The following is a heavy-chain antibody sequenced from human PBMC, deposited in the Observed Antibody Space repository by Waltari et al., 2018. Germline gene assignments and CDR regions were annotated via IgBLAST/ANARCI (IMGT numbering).Heavy chain of an antibody. CDR1: GGTFSSYA. CDR2: IIPILGIA. V-gene: IGHV1-69*04. Sequence: QVQLVQSGAEVKKPGSSVKVSCKASGGTFSSYAISWVRQAPGQGLEWMGGIIPILGIANDAQKFQGRVTITADESTSTAYMELSSLRSEDTAVYYCARDQEMVQGRGFDYWGQGTLVTVSS. D-gene: IGHD3-10*01. CDR3: ARDQEMVQGRGFDY. J-gene: IGHJ4*02.